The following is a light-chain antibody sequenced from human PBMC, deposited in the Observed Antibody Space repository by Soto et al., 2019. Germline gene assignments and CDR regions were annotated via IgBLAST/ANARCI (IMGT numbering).Light chain of an antibody. Sequence: QSALTQPASVSGSPGQSITISCTGTSSDVGAYNYVSWYQQHPGKAPKLMIYDVTNRPSGVSSRFSGSKSGNTASLTISGLQAEDEAEYYCSSYTNINTRACVFGTGTKVTVL. CDR3: SSYTNINTRACV. V-gene: IGLV2-14*01. CDR1: SSDVGAYNY. J-gene: IGLJ1*01. CDR2: DVT.